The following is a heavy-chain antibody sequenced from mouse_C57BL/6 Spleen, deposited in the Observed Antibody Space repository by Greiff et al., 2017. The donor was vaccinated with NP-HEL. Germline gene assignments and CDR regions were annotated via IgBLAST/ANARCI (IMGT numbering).Heavy chain of an antibody. CDR3: ARGYDHDEGYFDV. CDR1: GYTFTSYW. V-gene: IGHV1-69*01. J-gene: IGHJ1*03. CDR2: IDPSDSYT. D-gene: IGHD2-4*01. Sequence: QVQLQQPGAELVMPGASVKLSCKASGYTFTSYWMHWVKQRPGQGLEWIGEIDPSDSYTNYNQKFKGKSTLTVDKSSSTAYMQLSSLTSEDSAVYYCARGYDHDEGYFDVWGTGTTVTVSS.